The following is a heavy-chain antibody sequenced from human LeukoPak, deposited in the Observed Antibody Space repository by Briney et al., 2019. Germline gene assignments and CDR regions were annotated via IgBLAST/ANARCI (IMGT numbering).Heavy chain of an antibody. Sequence: PSETLSLTCTVSGGSISSSSYYWGWIRQPPGKGLEWIGSIYYCGSTYCNPSLKSRVTISVDTSKNQFSLKLSSVTAADTAVYYCARQLGYCSSTSCYADKVDYWGQGTLVTVSS. CDR2: IYYCGST. CDR1: GGSISSSSYY. CDR3: ARQLGYCSSTSCYADKVDY. V-gene: IGHV4-39*01. D-gene: IGHD2-2*01. J-gene: IGHJ4*02.